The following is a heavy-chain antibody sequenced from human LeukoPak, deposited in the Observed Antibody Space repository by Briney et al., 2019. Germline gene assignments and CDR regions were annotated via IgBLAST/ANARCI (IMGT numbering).Heavy chain of an antibody. Sequence: PSETLSLTCAVSGASIRSTHWWTWLRLPPGKGLEWIGETYHNGNTKYNPSLSSRLIISVDYSKNQFSMKMTSVTAADTAVYYCASPSGRYHADALDIWGQGRLVIVSS. CDR1: GASIRSTHW. CDR2: TYHNGNT. J-gene: IGHJ3*02. CDR3: ASPSGRYHADALDI. D-gene: IGHD1-26*01. V-gene: IGHV4-4*02.